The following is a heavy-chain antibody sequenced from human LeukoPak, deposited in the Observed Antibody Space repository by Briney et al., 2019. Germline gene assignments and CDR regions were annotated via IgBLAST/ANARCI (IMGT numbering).Heavy chain of an antibody. V-gene: IGHV4-59*08. CDR1: GGSLSGYY. Sequence: SEPLSLTCTVSGGSLSGYYWTWIRQPPGKELEWIAYIHYSGPIKYNPSVKSLVTISVDTSKNQFSLRLSSVDATDKAVYFCARLSDHAWPDCWGQGTLVTVSS. CDR2: IHYSGPI. CDR3: ARLSDHAWPDC. D-gene: IGHD2-2*01. J-gene: IGHJ4*02.